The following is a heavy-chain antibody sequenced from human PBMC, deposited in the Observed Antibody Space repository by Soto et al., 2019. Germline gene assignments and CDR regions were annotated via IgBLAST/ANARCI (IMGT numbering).Heavy chain of an antibody. J-gene: IGHJ4*02. D-gene: IGHD6-13*01. V-gene: IGHV3-23*01. CDR1: GFSFNFYV. Sequence: GGSLRLSCAASGFSFNFYVMTWVRQAPGKGLEWVSGMSGSGGHIYYADSVKGRFTVSRDNSNSTLYLQMTSLRAEDTAVYYCARGTYRSKTDFDYWGQGTLVTVSS. CDR3: ARGTYRSKTDFDY. CDR2: MSGSGGHI.